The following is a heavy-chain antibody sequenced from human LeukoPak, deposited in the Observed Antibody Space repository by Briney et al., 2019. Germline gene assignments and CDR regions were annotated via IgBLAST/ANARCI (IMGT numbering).Heavy chain of an antibody. D-gene: IGHD1-26*01. Sequence: SVKVSCKASGGTFSSYAISWVRQAPGQGLEWMGGIIPIFGTANYAQKFQGRVTITADESTSTAYMELSSLRSEDTAVYYCAFHKWGLLHFDYWGQGTLVTVSS. CDR3: AFHKWGLLHFDY. CDR2: IIPIFGTA. CDR1: GGTFSSYA. V-gene: IGHV1-69*01. J-gene: IGHJ4*02.